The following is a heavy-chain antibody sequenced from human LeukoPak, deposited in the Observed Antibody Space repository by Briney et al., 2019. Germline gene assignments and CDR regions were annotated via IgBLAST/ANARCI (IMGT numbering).Heavy chain of an antibody. J-gene: IGHJ6*03. CDR3: ARDHYDSRGYYSGYMDV. CDR1: GGSISSGGYF. CDR2: INTSGST. V-gene: IGHV4-61*02. Sequence: SETLSLTCTVSGGSISSGGYFWSWIRQPAGKGPEWIGRINTSGSTNYNPFLKSRVTISVDTSKNQFSLKLSSVTAADTAVYYCARDHYDSRGYYSGYMDVWGKGTAVTISS. D-gene: IGHD3-22*01.